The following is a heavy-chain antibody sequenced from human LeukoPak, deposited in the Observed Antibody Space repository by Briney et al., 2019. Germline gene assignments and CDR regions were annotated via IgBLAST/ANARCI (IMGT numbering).Heavy chain of an antibody. CDR3: ARSMVGTHFFDY. V-gene: IGHV1-18*01. J-gene: IGHJ4*02. D-gene: IGHD1-26*01. CDR1: GYTFTSYG. CDR2: ISAYNGNT. Sequence: ASVKVSCKASGYTFTSYGISWVRQAPGQGLEWMGWISAYNGNTNYAQKLQGRVTMTTDTSTSTAYMELRSLRPDDTAVYYCARSMVGTHFFDYWGQGTLVTVSS.